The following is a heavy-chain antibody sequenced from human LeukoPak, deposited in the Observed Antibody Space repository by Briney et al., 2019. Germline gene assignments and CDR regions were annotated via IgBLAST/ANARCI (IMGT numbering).Heavy chain of an antibody. CDR1: GFTFSSCG. V-gene: IGHV3-30*18. D-gene: IGHD2-2*02. CDR2: ISYDGNTV. J-gene: IGHJ4*02. CDR3: AKDWAGCSSTSCYKETDY. Sequence: GGSLRLSCAASGFTFSSCGMHWVRQAPGMGLEWVAVISYDGNTVFYADSVKGRFAISRDNSKNTLYLQMSSLRAEDTAVYYCAKDWAGCSSTSCYKETDYWGQGTLVTVSS.